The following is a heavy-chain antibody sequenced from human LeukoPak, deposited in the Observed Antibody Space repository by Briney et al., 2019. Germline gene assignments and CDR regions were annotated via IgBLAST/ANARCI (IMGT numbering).Heavy chain of an antibody. Sequence: GGSLRPSCAASGFTFSDYIINWVRQAPGKGLEWVSSISSASSYIHYADSVKGRFTISRDNAKNSLYLQMDSLRADDTAVYYCAREGNNYDILTGLNWFDPWGQGTLVTVSS. V-gene: IGHV3-21*01. J-gene: IGHJ5*02. CDR1: GFTFSDYI. CDR2: ISSASSYI. CDR3: AREGNNYDILTGLNWFDP. D-gene: IGHD3-9*01.